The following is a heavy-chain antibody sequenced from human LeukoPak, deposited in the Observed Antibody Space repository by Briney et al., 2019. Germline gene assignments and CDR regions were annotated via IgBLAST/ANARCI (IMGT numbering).Heavy chain of an antibody. CDR1: GYNFTSYW. V-gene: IGHV5-51*01. CDR2: IYPGDSDT. J-gene: IGHJ4*01. Sequence: GESLKISCKGSGYNFTSYWIGWVRQMPGKGLEWMGIIYPGDSDTRYSPSFQGQVTISADKSISTAYLQWSSLKASDTAMYYCARQPYYYDSSGYQNDYWGDGTLVTVSS. D-gene: IGHD3-22*01. CDR3: ARQPYYYDSSGYQNDY.